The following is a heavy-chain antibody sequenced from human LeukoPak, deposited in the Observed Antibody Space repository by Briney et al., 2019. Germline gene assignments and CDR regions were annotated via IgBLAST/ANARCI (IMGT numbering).Heavy chain of an antibody. J-gene: IGHJ4*02. Sequence: PGGSLSLSCAASGFTFSSYWMSWVRQTPEKGLEWVANIKVDGSQEYYVDSVKGRFTVSRNNAKNSLYVQMNSLRAEDTGVYYCARDSGIRTVDYWGQGTLVTVSS. CDR1: GFTFSSYW. D-gene: IGHD3-10*01. V-gene: IGHV3-7*01. CDR3: ARDSGIRTVDY. CDR2: IKVDGSQE.